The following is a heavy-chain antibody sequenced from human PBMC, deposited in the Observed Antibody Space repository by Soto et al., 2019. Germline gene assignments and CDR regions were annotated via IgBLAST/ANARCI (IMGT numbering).Heavy chain of an antibody. CDR3: ARELSGSWYNWFDP. CDR1: GFSVSSNS. D-gene: IGHD6-13*01. V-gene: IGHV3-53*01. J-gene: IGHJ5*02. CDR2: IHSDVTT. Sequence: EMQLAESGGGWIQPGESLRLSCAASGFSVSSNSMNWVRQAPGKGLEWVSVIHSDVTTYFADSVKGRFIISRDNSKNMLYLQMNSLRAEDTAIYYCARELSGSWYNWFDPWGQGTLVTVSS.